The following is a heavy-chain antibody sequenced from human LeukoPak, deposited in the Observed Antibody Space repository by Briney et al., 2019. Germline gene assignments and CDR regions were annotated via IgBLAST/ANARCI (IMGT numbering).Heavy chain of an antibody. Sequence: SETLSLTCTVSGGSISSHYWSWIRQPPGKGLEWIAFTHTSGDTNYNPSLKTRATISVDMSKNQFSLRLGSVTAADTAVYYCARHAADYYYMDVWGQGTTVTVSS. D-gene: IGHD6-25*01. CDR2: THTSGDT. J-gene: IGHJ6*03. CDR3: ARHAADYYYMDV. V-gene: IGHV4-4*09. CDR1: GGSISSHY.